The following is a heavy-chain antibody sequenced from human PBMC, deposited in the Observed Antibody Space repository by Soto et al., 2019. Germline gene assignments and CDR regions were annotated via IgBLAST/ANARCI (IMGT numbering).Heavy chain of an antibody. J-gene: IGHJ4*02. CDR1: GFTFSDSW. CDR2: ILSKTDGGTT. CDR3: TTYDNIWGNYRYRWAY. D-gene: IGHD3-16*02. V-gene: IGHV3-15*01. Sequence: EVQLVESGGGLVKPGGSLRLSCAASGFTFSDSWMGWVRQGPGRGLEWVGRILSKTDGGTTDYAAPVKGRFTISRDDSKNTLSIQMNSLKSEDTAVYYCTTYDNIWGNYRYRWAYWGQGTLVTVSS.